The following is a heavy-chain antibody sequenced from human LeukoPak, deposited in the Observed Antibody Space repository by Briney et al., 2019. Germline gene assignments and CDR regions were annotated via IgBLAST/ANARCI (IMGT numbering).Heavy chain of an antibody. CDR2: IYYSGST. D-gene: IGHD6-19*01. V-gene: IGHV4-59*01. CDR1: GGSISSYY. Sequence: SETLSLTCTVSGGSISSYYWSWIRQPPRKGLEWIGYIYYSGSTNYNPSLKSRVTISVDTSKNQFSLKLSSVTAADTAVYYCARSEVAVAGQYDYWGQGTLVTVSS. CDR3: ARSEVAVAGQYDY. J-gene: IGHJ4*02.